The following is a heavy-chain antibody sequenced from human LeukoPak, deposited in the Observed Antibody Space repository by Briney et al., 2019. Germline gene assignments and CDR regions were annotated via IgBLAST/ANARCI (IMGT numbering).Heavy chain of an antibody. CDR3: SINSRAARQFYY. Sequence: GGSLRLSCAASGFTIRSSYMSWVRQAPGKGLEWVSIIYSGGGTYYADSVKGRFTISRDNSKNTLYLQVNSLRAEDTAMYYCSINSRAARQFYYWGQGTLVTVSS. J-gene: IGHJ4*02. D-gene: IGHD6-6*01. CDR1: GFTIRSSY. V-gene: IGHV3-66*01. CDR2: IYSGGGT.